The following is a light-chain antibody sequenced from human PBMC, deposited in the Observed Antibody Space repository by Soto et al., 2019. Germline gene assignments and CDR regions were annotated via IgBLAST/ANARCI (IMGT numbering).Light chain of an antibody. Sequence: QSALTQPRSVSGSPGQSVTISCTGTSSDVGGYNYVSWYQQHPGKAPKLMIYDVSKRPSGVPDRFSGSKSGNTASLTTSGLQAEDEADYYCCSYAGSRDVVFGGGTKLTVL. V-gene: IGLV2-11*01. J-gene: IGLJ2*01. CDR3: CSYAGSRDVV. CDR2: DVS. CDR1: SSDVGGYNY.